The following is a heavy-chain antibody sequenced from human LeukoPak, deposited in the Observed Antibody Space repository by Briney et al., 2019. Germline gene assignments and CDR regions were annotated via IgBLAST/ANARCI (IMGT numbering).Heavy chain of an antibody. J-gene: IGHJ4*02. CDR2: INPSGGST. D-gene: IGHD3-22*01. CDR1: GYTFTSYY. CDR3: ARDLYYYDSSGYHPGY. V-gene: IGHV1-46*01. Sequence: ASVKVSCKASGYTFTSYYMHWVRQAPGQGLEWMGIINPSGGSTSYAQKFQGRVTMTRDTSTSTVYMELSSLRSEDTAVYYCARDLYYYDSSGYHPGYWGQGTLVTVSS.